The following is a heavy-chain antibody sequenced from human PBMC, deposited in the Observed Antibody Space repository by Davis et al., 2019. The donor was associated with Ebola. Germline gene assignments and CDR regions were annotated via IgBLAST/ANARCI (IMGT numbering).Heavy chain of an antibody. CDR2: INHSGST. CDR1: GGSISSGGYY. Sequence: MPSETLSLTCTVSGGSISSGGYYWSWIRQPPGKGLEWIGEINHSGSTNYNPSLKSRVTISVDTSKNQFSLKLSSVTAADTAVYYCARGLFYDYVWGSYRNDAFDIWGQGTMVTVSS. CDR3: ARGLFYDYVWGSYRNDAFDI. J-gene: IGHJ3*02. D-gene: IGHD3-16*02. V-gene: IGHV4-39*07.